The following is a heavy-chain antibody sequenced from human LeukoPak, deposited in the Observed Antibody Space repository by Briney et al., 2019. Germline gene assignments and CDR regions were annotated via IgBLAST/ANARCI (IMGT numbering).Heavy chain of an antibody. CDR1: GGSISSGGYS. D-gene: IGHD3-10*01. J-gene: IGHJ4*02. CDR2: IYHSGST. Sequence: SETLSLTCAVSGGSISSGGYSWRWIRQPPGKGLEWIGYIYHSGSTYYNPSLKSRVTISVDRSKNQFSLKLSSVTAADTAVYYCARGGYPRYFDYWGQGTLVTVSS. CDR3: ARGGYPRYFDY. V-gene: IGHV4-30-2*01.